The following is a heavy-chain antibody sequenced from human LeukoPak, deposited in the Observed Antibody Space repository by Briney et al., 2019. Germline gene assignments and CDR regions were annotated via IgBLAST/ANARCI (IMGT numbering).Heavy chain of an antibody. CDR1: GFTFSSYA. J-gene: IGHJ6*02. Sequence: GGSLRLSCAASGFTFSSYAMSWVRQAPGKGLEWVSYISSSSSTIYYAGSVKGRFTISRDNAKNSLYLQMNSLRAEDTAVYYCARGQAGGMDVWGQGTTVTVSS. CDR3: ARGQAGGMDV. V-gene: IGHV3-48*01. CDR2: ISSSSSTI.